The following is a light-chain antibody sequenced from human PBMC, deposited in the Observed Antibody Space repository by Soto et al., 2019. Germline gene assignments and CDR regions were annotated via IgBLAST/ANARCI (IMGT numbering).Light chain of an antibody. CDR2: DVS. J-gene: IGLJ2*01. Sequence: QSALTQPRSVSGSPGQSVTISCTGTSSDVGGYNYVSWYQQHPGKAPKLMIYDVSKRPSGVPDRFSGSKSGNTASLTISGRQAEDEADYYCCSYAGSYTVVFGGGTSSPS. CDR3: CSYAGSYTVV. V-gene: IGLV2-11*01. CDR1: SSDVGGYNY.